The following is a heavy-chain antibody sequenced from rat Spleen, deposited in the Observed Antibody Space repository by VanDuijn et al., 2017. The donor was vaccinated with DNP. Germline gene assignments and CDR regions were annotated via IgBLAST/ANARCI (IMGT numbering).Heavy chain of an antibody. CDR3: VRWNSGHFDY. J-gene: IGHJ2*01. V-gene: IGHV5-7*01. CDR2: ISHGGSAT. CDR1: GFTFSDSN. Sequence: EVQLVESGGGLVQPGRSLKVSCAASGFTFSDSNMAWVRQAPKKGLEWVATISHGGSATYYRDSVKGRFSISRDNAKSTLYLQMNSLRSEDMATYYCVRWNSGHFDYWGQGVMVTVSS. D-gene: IGHD4-3*01.